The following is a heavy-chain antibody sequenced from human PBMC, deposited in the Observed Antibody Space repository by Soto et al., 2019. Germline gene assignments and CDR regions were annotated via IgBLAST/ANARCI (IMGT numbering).Heavy chain of an antibody. V-gene: IGHV1-69*04. Sequence: GASVKVSCKASGGTFSSYTISWVRQAPGQGLEWMGRIIPILGIANYAQKFQGRVTITADKSTSTAYMELSSLRSEDTAVYYCAREWGMSRGLSPDGDIVVVPAAISYWGQGTLVTVSS. CDR1: GGTFSSYT. CDR3: AREWGMSRGLSPDGDIVVVPAAISY. J-gene: IGHJ4*02. CDR2: IIPILGIA. D-gene: IGHD2-2*02.